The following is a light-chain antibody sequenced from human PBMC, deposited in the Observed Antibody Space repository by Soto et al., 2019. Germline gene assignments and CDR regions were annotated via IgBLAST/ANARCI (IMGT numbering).Light chain of an antibody. V-gene: IGKV3-15*01. Sequence: EIGMTQSPATLFVSPGERATLSCRASQSVSSNLAWYQQKPGQAPRLLIYGASTRATGIPARFSGSGSGTEFTLTISSLQSEDFAVYYCQQYNNWPLTFGGGTKVDIK. CDR2: GAS. CDR3: QQYNNWPLT. CDR1: QSVSSN. J-gene: IGKJ4*01.